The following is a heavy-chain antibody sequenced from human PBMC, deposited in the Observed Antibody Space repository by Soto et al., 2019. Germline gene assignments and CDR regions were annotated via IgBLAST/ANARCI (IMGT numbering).Heavy chain of an antibody. D-gene: IGHD6-19*01. V-gene: IGHV1-18*01. CDR1: GYTFTSYG. CDR2: ISAYNGNT. Sequence: GASVKVSCKASGYTFTSYGISWVRQAPGQGLEWMGWISAYNGNTNYAQKLQGRATMTTDTSTSTAYMELRSLRSDDTAVYYCARGGYRDSSGWDFDLWGRGTLVTVSS. J-gene: IGHJ2*01. CDR3: ARGGYRDSSGWDFDL.